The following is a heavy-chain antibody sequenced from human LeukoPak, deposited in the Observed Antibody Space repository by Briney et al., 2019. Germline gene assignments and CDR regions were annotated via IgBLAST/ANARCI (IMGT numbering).Heavy chain of an antibody. CDR3: ARGAPGGVALRLNYYYYGMDV. D-gene: IGHD5-12*01. J-gene: IGHJ6*02. Sequence: SGGSLRLSCAASGFTFSSYSMNWVRQAPGKGLEWVSSISSSSSYIYYADSVKGRFTISRDNAKNSLYLQMNSLRAEDTAVYYCARGAPGGVALRLNYYYYGMDVWGQGTTVTVSS. CDR1: GFTFSSYS. CDR2: ISSSSSYI. V-gene: IGHV3-21*01.